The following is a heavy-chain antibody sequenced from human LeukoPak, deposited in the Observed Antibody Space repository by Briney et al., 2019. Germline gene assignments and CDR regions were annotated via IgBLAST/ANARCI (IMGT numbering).Heavy chain of an antibody. J-gene: IGHJ6*03. V-gene: IGHV4-59*08. Sequence: SETLSLTCAVSGGSISSYYWSWIRQPPGKGLEWVGYIYYSGSTNYNPPLKSRVTISVDKSKNQFSLKLSSVTAADTAVYYCARQNGSNFYYYYYMDVWGKGTTVTVSS. CDR2: IYYSGST. CDR1: GGSISSYY. CDR3: ARQNGSNFYYYYYMDV. D-gene: IGHD4-23*01.